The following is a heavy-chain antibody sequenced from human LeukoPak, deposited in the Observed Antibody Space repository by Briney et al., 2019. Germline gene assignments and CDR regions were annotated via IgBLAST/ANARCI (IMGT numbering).Heavy chain of an antibody. CDR2: ISSSGSTM. CDR3: ARESTVVTPGFFDY. D-gene: IGHD4-23*01. CDR1: GFTFSSYE. J-gene: IGHJ4*02. Sequence: GGSLRLSCAASGFTFSSYEIHWVRQAPGKGLEWVSYISSSGSTMYYADSVKGRFTISRDNAKKSVYLQMNSLRAEDTAVYYCARESTVVTPGFFDYWGQGTLVTVSS. V-gene: IGHV3-48*03.